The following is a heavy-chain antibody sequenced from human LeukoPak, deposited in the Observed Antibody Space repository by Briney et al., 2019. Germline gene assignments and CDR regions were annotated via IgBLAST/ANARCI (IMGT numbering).Heavy chain of an antibody. D-gene: IGHD3-10*01. V-gene: IGHV3-66*01. CDR2: TYSGGST. Sequence: GGSLRLSCAASGFTVSNNYMAWVRQAPGKGLEWVSVTYSGGSTYYADSVKGRFSISRDNSKNRLYLQMSSLRAEDTAVYYCARGLLVRGIVHPNFDYWGQGTLVTVSS. CDR3: ARGLLVRGIVHPNFDY. CDR1: GFTVSNNY. J-gene: IGHJ4*02.